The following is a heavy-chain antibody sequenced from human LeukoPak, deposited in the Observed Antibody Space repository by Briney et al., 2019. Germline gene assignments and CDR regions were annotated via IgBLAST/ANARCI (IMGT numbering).Heavy chain of an antibody. CDR1: GDSVSSNSAA. D-gene: IGHD2-2*01. CDR2: TYYRSKWYN. J-gene: IGHJ4*02. Sequence: SQTLSLTCAISGDSVSSNSAAWNWIRQSPSRGLEWLGRTYYRSKWYNDYAVSVKSRITINPDTSENQFSLHLNSVTPEDTAVYYCARGRECSGTGCYLPGIYWGQGILVTVSS. V-gene: IGHV6-1*01. CDR3: ARGRECSGTGCYLPGIY.